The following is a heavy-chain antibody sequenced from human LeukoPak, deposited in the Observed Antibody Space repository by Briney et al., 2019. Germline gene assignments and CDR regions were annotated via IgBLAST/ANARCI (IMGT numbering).Heavy chain of an antibody. V-gene: IGHV3-7*04. Sequence: GESLRLSCAASGFILSTYDMSWVRQAPGKGREWVATIKQDGSERYNVDSVKGRFTISRDIAKSSLYLQMNSLTAEDTAVYYCARGTSSSPNWFDPWGQGTLVTVSS. D-gene: IGHD6-13*01. CDR1: GFILSTYD. J-gene: IGHJ5*02. CDR3: ARGTSSSPNWFDP. CDR2: IKQDGSER.